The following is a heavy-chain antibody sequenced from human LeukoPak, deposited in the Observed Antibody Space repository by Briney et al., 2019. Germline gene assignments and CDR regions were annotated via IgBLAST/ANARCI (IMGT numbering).Heavy chain of an antibody. D-gene: IGHD3-22*01. CDR1: GYTFTSYG. J-gene: IGHJ4*02. Sequence: ASVKVSCKASGYTFTSYGISWVRQAPGQGLEWMGRISAYNGNTNYAQKLQGRVTMTTDTSTSTAYMELRSLRSDDTAVYYCARETYYDSSGLLYYFDYWGQGTLVTVSS. CDR2: ISAYNGNT. V-gene: IGHV1-18*01. CDR3: ARETYYDSSGLLYYFDY.